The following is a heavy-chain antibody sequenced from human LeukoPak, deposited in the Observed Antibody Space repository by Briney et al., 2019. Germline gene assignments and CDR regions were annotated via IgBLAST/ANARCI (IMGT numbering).Heavy chain of an antibody. D-gene: IGHD5-18*01. Sequence: GRSLRLSCAASGFTVSSNYMSWVRQAPGKGLEWVSVIYSGGSTFYADSVKGRFTISRHNSRNTLYLQMNSLRAEDTAVYYCARVDTVMAYYFDLWGQGTLVTVSS. CDR1: GFTVSSNY. V-gene: IGHV3-53*04. CDR3: ARVDTVMAYYFDL. J-gene: IGHJ4*02. CDR2: IYSGGST.